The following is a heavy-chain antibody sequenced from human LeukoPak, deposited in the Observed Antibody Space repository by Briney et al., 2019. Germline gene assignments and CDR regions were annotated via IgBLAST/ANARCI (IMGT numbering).Heavy chain of an antibody. CDR2: IRYDGSNK. CDR1: GFTFSSYG. V-gene: IGHV3-30*02. J-gene: IGHJ3*02. CDR3: AISSVFGVVLPVAFDI. D-gene: IGHD3-3*01. Sequence: PGGSLRLSCAASGFTFSSYGMHWVRQAPGKGLEWVAFIRYDGSNKYYADSVKGRFTISRDNSKNTLYLQMNSLRAEDTAVYYCAISSVFGVVLPVAFDIWGQGTMVTVSS.